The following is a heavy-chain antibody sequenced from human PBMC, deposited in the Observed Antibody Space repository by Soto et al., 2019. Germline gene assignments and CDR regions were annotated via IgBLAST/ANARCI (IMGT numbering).Heavy chain of an antibody. CDR1: GFTFSRYG. J-gene: IGHJ4*02. CDR2: ISYDGSNK. V-gene: IGHV3-30*18. CDR3: AKDTGFSVVVILGHFDY. D-gene: IGHD3-22*01. Sequence: PGGSLKLSCESSGFTFSRYGMHWVRQAPGKGLEWVAVISYDGSNKYYADSVRGRFTISRDNSKNTLYLQMNSLRAEDTAVYYCAKDTGFSVVVILGHFDYWGQGTLVTVSS.